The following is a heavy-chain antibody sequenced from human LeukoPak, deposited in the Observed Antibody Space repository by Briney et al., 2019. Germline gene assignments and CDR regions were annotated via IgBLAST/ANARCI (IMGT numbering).Heavy chain of an antibody. CDR2: ISYSGYT. CDR1: GGSFSGYY. J-gene: IGHJ4*02. CDR3: ARGRNDNGGMFFDS. Sequence: SETLSLTCAVYGGSFSGYYWSWIRQPPGKGLEWVGFISYSGYTSYSPSLKSRVAISVDTSKSQFSLRLTSMTAADTAIYYCARGRNDNGGMFFDSWAQGTLVTVSS. D-gene: IGHD4-23*01. V-gene: IGHV4-59*01.